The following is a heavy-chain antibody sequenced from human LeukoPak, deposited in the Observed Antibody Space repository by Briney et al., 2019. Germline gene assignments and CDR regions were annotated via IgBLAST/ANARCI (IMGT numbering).Heavy chain of an antibody. CDR3: AKDLRVGATIYAFDI. Sequence: AGGSLRLSCAASGFTFSSYWMSWVRQAPGKGLEWVANIKQDGSEKYYVDSVKGRFTISRDNAKNSLYLQMNSLRAEDTAVYYCAKDLRVGATIYAFDIWGQGTMVTVSS. V-gene: IGHV3-7*01. J-gene: IGHJ3*02. CDR1: GFTFSSYW. D-gene: IGHD1-26*01. CDR2: IKQDGSEK.